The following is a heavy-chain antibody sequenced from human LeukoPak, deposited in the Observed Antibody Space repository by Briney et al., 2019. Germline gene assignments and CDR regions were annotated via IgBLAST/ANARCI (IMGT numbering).Heavy chain of an antibody. CDR1: GASISGHY. V-gene: IGHV4-4*07. Sequence: SETLSLTCNVSGASISGHYWSWIRHPAGKSLEWIGRIHTSGSPIYNPSLGSRVTMSVDTSKGQFSLTMNSLTAADTAIYYCARQRLDGDILGFDWWGQGTLVTVSS. CDR3: ARQRLDGDILGFDW. CDR2: IHTSGSP. D-gene: IGHD2-21*01. J-gene: IGHJ4*02.